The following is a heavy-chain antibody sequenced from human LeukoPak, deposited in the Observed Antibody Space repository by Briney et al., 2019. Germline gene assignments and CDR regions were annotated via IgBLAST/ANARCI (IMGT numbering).Heavy chain of an antibody. V-gene: IGHV3-23*01. J-gene: IGHJ6*02. CDR1: GFTFRTFS. CDR3: ARDQYSYGPDYYYYYGMDV. CDR2: IYGNGGRT. D-gene: IGHD5-18*01. Sequence: GGSLRLSCAASGFTFRTFSMSWVRQAPGKGLEWVSGIYGNGGRTFYADSVKGRFTISTDNSKNTLYLQMNSLRAEDTAVYYCARDQYSYGPDYYYYYGMDVWGQGTTVTVSS.